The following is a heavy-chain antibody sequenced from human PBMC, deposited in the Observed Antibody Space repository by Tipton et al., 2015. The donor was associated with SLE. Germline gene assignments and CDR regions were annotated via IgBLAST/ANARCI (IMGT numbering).Heavy chain of an antibody. J-gene: IGHJ4*02. D-gene: IGHD6-19*01. V-gene: IGHV3-7*01. CDR3: VRGNGWLPAY. CDR1: GFTFSNHW. CDR2: IKQDGSDK. Sequence: SLRLSCEASGFTFSNHWMNWVRQAPGKGPEWVANIKQDGSDKFYADSLKGRVTISRDNAKNSLHLEMNSLRTEDTGVYYCVRGNGWLPAYWGQGTLVTVSS.